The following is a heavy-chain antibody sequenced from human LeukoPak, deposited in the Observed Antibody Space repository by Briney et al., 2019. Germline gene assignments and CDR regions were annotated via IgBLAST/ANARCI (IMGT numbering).Heavy chain of an antibody. D-gene: IGHD3-22*01. CDR1: GFTFSSFG. Sequence: GGSLRLYCAASGFTFSSFGMHWVRQAPGKGLEWVAVIWYDGSNKNYADSMKGRFTISRDNSKSTLYLQMSSLRAEDTAVYYCARARNDYDSSGFSALDYWGQGTLVTVSS. CDR3: ARARNDYDSSGFSALDY. V-gene: IGHV3-33*01. CDR2: IWYDGSNK. J-gene: IGHJ4*02.